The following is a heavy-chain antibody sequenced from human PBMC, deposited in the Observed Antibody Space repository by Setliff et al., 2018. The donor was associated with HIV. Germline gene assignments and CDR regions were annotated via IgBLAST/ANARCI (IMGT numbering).Heavy chain of an antibody. CDR1: GGSISSGGYY. Sequence: PSETLSLTCTVSGGSISSGGYYWSWIRQHPGRGLEWIEYIYYSGNTYYNPSLKSRLTISVDTSKNHFSLKLSSVTAADTAVYYCARAFCSSASCYGGGDAFDIWGQGTMVTVSS. D-gene: IGHD2-2*01. CDR3: ARAFCSSASCYGGGDAFDI. J-gene: IGHJ3*02. V-gene: IGHV4-31*03. CDR2: IYYSGNT.